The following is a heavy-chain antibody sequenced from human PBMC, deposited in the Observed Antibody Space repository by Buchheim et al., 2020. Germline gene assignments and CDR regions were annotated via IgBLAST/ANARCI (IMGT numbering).Heavy chain of an antibody. D-gene: IGHD3-3*01. CDR2: VWFDGRRK. Sequence: QVQLVESGGGVVQPGTSLRLSCAASGFSFSNSGMHWVRQAPGKGLEWVSVVWFDGRRKDYADSVKGRFTISRDNSKTTLYLQMSSLRGEDTAVYYCARDWGITIYGVVPAPNYYFDYWGQGTL. J-gene: IGHJ4*02. CDR1: GFSFSNSG. CDR3: ARDWGITIYGVVPAPNYYFDY. V-gene: IGHV3-33*01.